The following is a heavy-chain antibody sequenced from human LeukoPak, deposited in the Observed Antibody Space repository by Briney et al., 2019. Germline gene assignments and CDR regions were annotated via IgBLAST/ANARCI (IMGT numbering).Heavy chain of an antibody. Sequence: SETLSLTCTVSGGSISSSSYYWGWIRQPPGKGLEWIGSIYYSGSTDYNPSLKSRVSISVDTSKNQFSLKLSSVTAADTAVYYCARDQGQLWSDWFDPWGQGTLVTVSS. J-gene: IGHJ5*02. CDR2: IYYSGST. V-gene: IGHV4-39*07. D-gene: IGHD3-10*02. CDR3: ARDQGQLWSDWFDP. CDR1: GGSISSSSYY.